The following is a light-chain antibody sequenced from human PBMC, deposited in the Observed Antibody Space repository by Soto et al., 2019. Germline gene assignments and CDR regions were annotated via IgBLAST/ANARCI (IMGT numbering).Light chain of an antibody. CDR3: QQSYTNPIT. J-gene: IGKJ5*01. CDR2: GAS. CDR1: QSVSSSY. V-gene: IGKV3-20*01. Sequence: ETVLTQSPDTLSLSPGERATLSCRASQSVSSSYLAWYQQKPGQAPRLLIYGASSRATGIPDRFSGSGSGTDFTLTISRLEPEDFATYYCQQSYTNPITFGQGTR.